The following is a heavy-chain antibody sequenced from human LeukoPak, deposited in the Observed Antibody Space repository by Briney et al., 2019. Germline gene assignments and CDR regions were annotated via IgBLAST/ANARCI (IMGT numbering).Heavy chain of an antibody. CDR3: ARDPFDY. V-gene: IGHV1-18*01. Sequence: ASVKVSCKASGGTFISYAISWVRQAPGQWLEWMGWISAYNGNTNYAQKLQGRVTMTTDTSTSTAYMELRSLRSDDTAVYYCARDPFDYWSQGTLVTVSS. CDR1: GGTFISYA. CDR2: ISAYNGNT. J-gene: IGHJ4*02.